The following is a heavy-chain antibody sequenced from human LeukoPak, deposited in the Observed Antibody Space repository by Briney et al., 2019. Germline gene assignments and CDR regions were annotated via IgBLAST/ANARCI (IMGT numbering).Heavy chain of an antibody. CDR2: ISAYNGNT. Sequence: GASVKVSCKASGYTFTSYAFRWVRQAPGQGLEWMGWISAYNGNTNYAQKFQGRVTMTTDTSTSTAYMELRSLRSDDTAVYYCARFPSIIAAAGVDYWGQGTLVTVSS. J-gene: IGHJ4*02. CDR3: ARFPSIIAAAGVDY. CDR1: GYTFTSYA. D-gene: IGHD6-13*01. V-gene: IGHV1-18*01.